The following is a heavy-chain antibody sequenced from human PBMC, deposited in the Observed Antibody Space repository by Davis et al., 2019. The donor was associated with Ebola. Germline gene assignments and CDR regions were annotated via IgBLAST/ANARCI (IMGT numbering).Heavy chain of an antibody. CDR2: IYHSGST. CDR1: GGSISTNSYY. Sequence: SETLSLTCTVSGGSISTNSYYWSWIRQPPGKGLEWIGSIYHSGSTYYNPSLKSRVTISVDTSKNQFSLKLSSVTAADTAVYYCARDHCSGGSCYVYGMDVWGQGTTVTVSS. CDR3: ARDHCSGGSCYVYGMDV. V-gene: IGHV4-39*07. D-gene: IGHD2-15*01. J-gene: IGHJ6*02.